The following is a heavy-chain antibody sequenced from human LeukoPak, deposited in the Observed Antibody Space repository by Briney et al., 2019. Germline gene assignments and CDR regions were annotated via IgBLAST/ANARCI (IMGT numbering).Heavy chain of an antibody. D-gene: IGHD3-22*01. CDR1: GFAFSSYA. V-gene: IGHV3-30*04. CDR2: ISYDGTKK. CDR3: ARDVQYYYDSSGYYPDY. Sequence: PGRSLRLSCAASGFAFSSYAMHWVRQAPGKGLEWVAVISYDGTKKYYADSVKGRFTISRDNSKNTLYLQMNSLRAEDTAVYYCARDVQYYYDSSGYYPDYWGQGTLVTVSS. J-gene: IGHJ4*02.